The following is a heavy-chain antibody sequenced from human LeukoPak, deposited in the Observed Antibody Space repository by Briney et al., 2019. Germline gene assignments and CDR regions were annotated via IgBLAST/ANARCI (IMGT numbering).Heavy chain of an antibody. CDR2: IIPIFGTA. D-gene: IGHD3-22*01. CDR1: GGTFSSYA. Sequence: SVKVSCKASGGTFSSYAISWVRQAPGQGLEWMGGIIPIFGTANYAQKFQGRVTITTDESTSTAYMELSSLRSEGTAVYYCARGATPNYYDSSGYPGPFDYWGQGTLVTVSS. V-gene: IGHV1-69*05. CDR3: ARGATPNYYDSSGYPGPFDY. J-gene: IGHJ4*02.